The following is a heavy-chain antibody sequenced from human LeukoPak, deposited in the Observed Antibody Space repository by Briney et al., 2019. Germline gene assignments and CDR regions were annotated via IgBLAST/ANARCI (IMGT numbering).Heavy chain of an antibody. CDR1: GYSFTNYG. V-gene: IGHV1-18*01. Sequence: ASVKVSCKASGYSFTNYGLSWVRQAPGQGLEWMGWITTYNGNTNYAQKVQGRVTLTTDTSTSTAYMELRSLRSDDTAVYHCARGFDYGDSYYFDYWGQGTLVTVSS. D-gene: IGHD4-17*01. J-gene: IGHJ4*02. CDR3: ARGFDYGDSYYFDY. CDR2: ITTYNGNT.